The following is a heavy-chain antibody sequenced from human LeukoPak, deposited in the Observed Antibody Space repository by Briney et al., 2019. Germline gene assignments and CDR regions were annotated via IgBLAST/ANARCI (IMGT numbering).Heavy chain of an antibody. CDR3: ARDVDTAMVLDY. Sequence: GGSLRLSCAASGFTFSSYSMNWVRQAPGKGLEWISYITSSSGTIYYADSVKGRFTISRDNSKNTLYLQMNSLRAEDTAVYYCARDVDTAMVLDYWGQGTLVTVSS. V-gene: IGHV3-48*01. CDR2: ITSSSGTI. CDR1: GFTFSSYS. J-gene: IGHJ4*02. D-gene: IGHD5-18*01.